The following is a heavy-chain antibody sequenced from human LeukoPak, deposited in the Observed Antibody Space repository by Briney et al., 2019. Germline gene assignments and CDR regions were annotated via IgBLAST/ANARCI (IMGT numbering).Heavy chain of an antibody. CDR2: IYHSGST. CDR3: ARGPSITVIGNCFDP. J-gene: IGHJ5*02. Sequence: SQTLSLTCTVSGGSISSGGYYWSWLRQNPGKGLEWIGNIYHSGSTSYNLSLKSRVTISVDTSKRQFSLRLTSVTAADTAVYYCARGPSITVIGNCFDPWGQGTLVTVSS. D-gene: IGHD3-10*01. V-gene: IGHV4-31*03. CDR1: GGSISSGGYY.